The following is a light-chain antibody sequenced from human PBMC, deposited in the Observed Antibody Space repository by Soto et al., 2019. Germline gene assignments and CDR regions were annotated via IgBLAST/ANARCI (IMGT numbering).Light chain of an antibody. Sequence: EILMTQSPLTLSVSPGEGAPLSCRASQNINCNLVWYQQRPGQAPRVLIYGASSRASGISDRVSGSGSGTDFTLTINRLEPDDFAVYYCQQYKDWHPLTFGGGTRVESK. V-gene: IGKV3D-15*01. CDR3: QQYKDWHPLT. CDR1: QNINCN. J-gene: IGKJ4*01. CDR2: GAS.